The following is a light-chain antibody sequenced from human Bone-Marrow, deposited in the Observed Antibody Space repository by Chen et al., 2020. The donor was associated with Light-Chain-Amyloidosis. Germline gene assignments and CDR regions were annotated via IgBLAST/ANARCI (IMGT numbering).Light chain of an antibody. CDR2: RDT. CDR3: QSADSSGTDEVI. Sequence: SYELTQPPSVSVSPGQTARITCSGDDLPTQYAFWYQQKPGQAPVLVIHRDTERPSGISERFSGASAGTTATLAISGVQAEDEANYHWQSADSSGTDEVIFGGGTKLTVL. V-gene: IGLV3-25*03. CDR1: DLPTQY. J-gene: IGLJ2*01.